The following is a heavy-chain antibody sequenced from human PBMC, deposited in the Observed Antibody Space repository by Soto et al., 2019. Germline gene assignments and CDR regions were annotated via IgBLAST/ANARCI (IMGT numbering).Heavy chain of an antibody. CDR2: MYYSGST. D-gene: IGHD4-17*01. V-gene: IGHV4-39*01. Sequence: QLQLQESGPGLVKPSETLSLTCTVSGGSISSSSYYWGWIRQPPGKGLEWIGSMYYSGSTYYNPSLKSRDSISVDTSKNQFSLKLSSVTAADTAVYYCASINDYSDYGFDYWGQGTLVTVSS. J-gene: IGHJ4*02. CDR3: ASINDYSDYGFDY. CDR1: GGSISSSSYY.